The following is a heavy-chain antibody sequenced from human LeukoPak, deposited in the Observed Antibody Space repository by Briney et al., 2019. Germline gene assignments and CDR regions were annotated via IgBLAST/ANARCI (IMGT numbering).Heavy chain of an antibody. CDR1: GFTFSSYG. CDR3: ARMRGGGPPTRVVPAAYNWFAP. D-gene: IGHD2-2*01. Sequence: GGSLRLSCAASGFTFSSYGMHWVRQAPGKGLEWVAVIWYDGSNKYYADSVKGRFTISRDNSKNTLYLQMNSLRSEDTAVYYCARMRGGGPPTRVVPAAYNWFAPWGQGTLATVSS. CDR2: IWYDGSNK. V-gene: IGHV3-33*01. J-gene: IGHJ5*02.